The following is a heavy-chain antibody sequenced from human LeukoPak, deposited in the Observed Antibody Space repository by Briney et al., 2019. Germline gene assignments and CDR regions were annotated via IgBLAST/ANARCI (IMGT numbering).Heavy chain of an antibody. V-gene: IGHV3-7*04. CDR2: IKEDGSEK. CDR1: GFTFSTYW. D-gene: IGHD3-16*01. J-gene: IGHJ4*02. CDR3: TRGHLGGGY. Sequence: GGSLRLSCAASGFTFSTYWMNWVRQAPGKGLEWVADIKEDGSEKYYVDSVKGRFTISRDNAKKSLYLQMNSLRAEDTAVYYWTRGHLGGGYWGQGTLVTVSS.